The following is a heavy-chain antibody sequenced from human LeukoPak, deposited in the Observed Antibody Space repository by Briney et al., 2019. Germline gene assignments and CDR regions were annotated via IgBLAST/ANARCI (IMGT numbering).Heavy chain of an antibody. J-gene: IGHJ4*02. CDR1: GFTFSSYA. CDR2: ISYDGSNK. CDR3: ARDQGYDILTGYYPSIDY. V-gene: IGHV3-30-3*01. D-gene: IGHD3-9*01. Sequence: PGGSLRLSCAASGFTFSSYAMHWVRQAPGKGLEWVAVISYDGSNKYYADSVKGRFTISRDNSKNTLYLQMNSLRAEDTAVYYCARDQGYDILTGYYPSIDYWGQGTLVTVSS.